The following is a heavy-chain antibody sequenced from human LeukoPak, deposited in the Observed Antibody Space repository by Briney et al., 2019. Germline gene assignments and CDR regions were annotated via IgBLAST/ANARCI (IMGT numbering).Heavy chain of an antibody. CDR2: ISAYNGNT. Sequence: ASVKVSCKASGYTFTSYGISWVRQAPGQGLEWMGWISAYNGNTNYAQKLQGRVTMTTDTSTSTAYMELRSLRSDDTAVYYCARDTFDFWSGYYPAPSDVWGQGTTVTVSS. V-gene: IGHV1-18*01. D-gene: IGHD3-3*01. CDR1: GYTFTSYG. J-gene: IGHJ6*02. CDR3: ARDTFDFWSGYYPAPSDV.